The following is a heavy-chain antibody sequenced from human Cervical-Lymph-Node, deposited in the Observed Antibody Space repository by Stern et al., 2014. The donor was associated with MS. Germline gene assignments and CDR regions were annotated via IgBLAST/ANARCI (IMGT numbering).Heavy chain of an antibody. Sequence: QLQLQESGPGLVKPSETLSLTCAVSGDSISSYTHYWAWIRQPPGKGLEWIGSVYYSGATYYNPSLKRPVTISVDTSKNPFSLGLTSVTAADTAVYYCAKHACTGAACPFDLWGQGTLVTVSS. V-gene: IGHV4-39*01. CDR3: AKHACTGAACPFDL. CDR2: VYYSGAT. CDR1: GDSISSYTHY. J-gene: IGHJ4*02. D-gene: IGHD2-8*02.